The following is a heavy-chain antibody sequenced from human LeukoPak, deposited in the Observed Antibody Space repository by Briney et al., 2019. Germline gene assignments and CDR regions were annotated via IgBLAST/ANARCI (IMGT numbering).Heavy chain of an antibody. CDR1: GFTVSSNY. CDR2: IYSGGST. V-gene: IGHV3-66*01. D-gene: IGHD3-10*01. Sequence: GGSLRLSCAASGFTVSSNYMSWVRQAPGKGLEWVSVIYSGGSTYYADSVKGRFTISRDNAKNSLYLQVNSLRAEDTAVYYCARDGWATSDYWGQGTLVTVSS. J-gene: IGHJ4*02. CDR3: ARDGWATSDY.